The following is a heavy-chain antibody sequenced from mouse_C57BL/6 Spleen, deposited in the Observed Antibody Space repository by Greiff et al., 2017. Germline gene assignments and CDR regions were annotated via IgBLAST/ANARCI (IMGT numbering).Heavy chain of an antibody. CDR2: ISDGGSYT. CDR1: GFTFSSYA. V-gene: IGHV5-4*01. J-gene: IGHJ1*03. D-gene: IGHD1-1*01. Sequence: EVQGVESGGGLVKPGGSLKLSCAASGFTFSSYAMSWVRQTPEKRLEWVATISDGGSYTYYPDNVKGRFTISRDNAKNNLYLQMSHLKSEDTAMYYCARDRTTVVATEYFDVWGTGTTVTVSS. CDR3: ARDRTTVVATEYFDV.